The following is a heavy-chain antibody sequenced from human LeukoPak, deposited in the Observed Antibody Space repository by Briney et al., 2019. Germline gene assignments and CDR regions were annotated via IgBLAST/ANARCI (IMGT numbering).Heavy chain of an antibody. CDR1: GFTVSSNS. D-gene: IGHD1-26*01. V-gene: IGHV3-53*01. J-gene: IGHJ4*02. CDR3: ARETVWELRAFEY. Sequence: PGGSLRLSCTVSGFTVSSNSMSWVRQAPGKGLEWVSFIYSDNTHYSDSVKGRFTISRDNSKNTLYLQMNSLRAEDTAVYYCARETVWELRAFEYWGQGTLVTVSS. CDR2: IYSDNT.